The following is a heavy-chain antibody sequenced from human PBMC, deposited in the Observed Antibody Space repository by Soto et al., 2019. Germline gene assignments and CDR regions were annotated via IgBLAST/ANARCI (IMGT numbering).Heavy chain of an antibody. J-gene: IGHJ4*02. V-gene: IGHV1-69*06. CDR1: GGTFSSHG. CDR2: IIPTFGTP. Sequence: QVQLVQSGTVVQRRGSSVKVSCQASGGTFSSHGMAWVRQAPGQGLEWMGGIIPTFGTPTYAPKFQGRVTITAAKSTNTAYMELSSLRSEDTGVYYCASERSAQDFECWGQGTLITVSS. CDR3: ASERSAQDFEC. D-gene: IGHD1-26*01.